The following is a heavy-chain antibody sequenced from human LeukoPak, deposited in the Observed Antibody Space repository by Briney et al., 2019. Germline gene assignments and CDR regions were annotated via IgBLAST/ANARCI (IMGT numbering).Heavy chain of an antibody. V-gene: IGHV1-8*01. D-gene: IGHD1-7*01. J-gene: IGHJ4*02. Sequence: GASVKVSCKASGYTFTSYDINWVRQAPGQGLEWMGWMNPNSGNTGYAQKFQGRVTMTRNTSISTAYMELSSLRSEDTAVYYCARNNWNYGRYYFDYWGQGTLVTVSS. CDR2: MNPNSGNT. CDR3: ARNNWNYGRYYFDY. CDR1: GYTFTSYD.